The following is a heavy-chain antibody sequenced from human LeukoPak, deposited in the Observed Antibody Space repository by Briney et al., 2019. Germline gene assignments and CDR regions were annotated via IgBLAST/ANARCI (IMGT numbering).Heavy chain of an antibody. CDR1: GITFSSYA. D-gene: IGHD5-12*01. CDR3: ARGPSGYHNT. CDR2: ISGSGRST. Sequence: EGSLRLSCAASGITFSSYAMSWVRQAPGKGLEWVSGISGSGRSTFYADSVKGRFTISRDNSKNTLYLQMNSLRAEDTAVYYCARGPSGYHNTGGQGTLVTVSS. J-gene: IGHJ4*02. V-gene: IGHV3-23*01.